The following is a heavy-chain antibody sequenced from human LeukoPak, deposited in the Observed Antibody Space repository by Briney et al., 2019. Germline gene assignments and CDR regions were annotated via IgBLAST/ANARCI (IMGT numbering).Heavy chain of an antibody. J-gene: IGHJ5*02. V-gene: IGHV3-7*03. Sequence: GGSLRLSCAASGFTFSSHWMSWVRQAPGKGLEWVANIKQDGSEKYYVDSVKGRFTISRDNAKNSLYLQMNSLRAEDTAVYYCATFPMVRASWGQGTLVTVSS. D-gene: IGHD3-10*01. CDR1: GFTFSSHW. CDR3: ATFPMVRAS. CDR2: IKQDGSEK.